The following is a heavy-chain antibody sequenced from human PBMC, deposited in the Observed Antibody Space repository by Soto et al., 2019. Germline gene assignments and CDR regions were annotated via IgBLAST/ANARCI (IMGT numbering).Heavy chain of an antibody. CDR3: ARRGSGSYYDY. J-gene: IGHJ4*02. Sequence: EVQLWESGGGLVQPGGSLRLSCAASGFTFSSYAMRWVRQAPVKGLEWVSAISGSGGSTYYADSVKGRFTISRDNSKNTLYLQMNSLRAEDTAVSYCARRGSGSYYDYWGQGTLVTVSS. V-gene: IGHV3-23*01. CDR1: GFTFSSYA. D-gene: IGHD1-26*01. CDR2: ISGSGGST.